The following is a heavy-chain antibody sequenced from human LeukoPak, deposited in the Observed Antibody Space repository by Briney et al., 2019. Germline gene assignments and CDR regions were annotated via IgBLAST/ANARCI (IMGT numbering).Heavy chain of an antibody. CDR3: ARGLIYCSGGSCYSDYFDY. V-gene: IGHV3-48*03. D-gene: IGHD2-15*01. CDR2: ISSSGSTI. CDR1: GFTFSSYE. Sequence: GGSLRLSCAASGFTFSSYEMNWVRQAPGKGLEWVSYISSSGSTIYYADSAKGRFTISRDNAKNSLYLQMNSLRAEDTAVYYCARGLIYCSGGSCYSDYFDYWGQGTLVTVSS. J-gene: IGHJ4*02.